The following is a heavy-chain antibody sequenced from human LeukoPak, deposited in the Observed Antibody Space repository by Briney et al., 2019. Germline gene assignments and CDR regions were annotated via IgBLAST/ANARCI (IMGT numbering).Heavy chain of an antibody. Sequence: ASVKVSCKASGYTFTGFHMHWVRQAPGQGLEWMGWINPNSGGTNYAQKFQGRVTMTRDTSISTVYMELSRLRSADTAVYYCARSPHILTGENFDYWGQGTLLTVSS. J-gene: IGHJ4*02. CDR1: GYTFTGFH. D-gene: IGHD3-9*01. CDR3: ARSPHILTGENFDY. CDR2: INPNSGGT. V-gene: IGHV1-2*02.